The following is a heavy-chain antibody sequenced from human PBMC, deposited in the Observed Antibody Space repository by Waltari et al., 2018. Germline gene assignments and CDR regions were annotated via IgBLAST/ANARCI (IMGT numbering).Heavy chain of an antibody. CDR1: GFTFSSSG. CDR3: ASCTGGNCYYYGFDV. J-gene: IGHJ6*02. Sequence: QVQLVESGGGVVQPGRSLRLSCAASGFTFSSSGMHWVRRTPGRGRGWVVVISSDGCRKYYADSVKGRFSISRDNSKNSLSLEMNSLRPEDTAVYYCASCTGGNCYYYGFDVWGQGTTVTVSS. V-gene: IGHV3-30*03. CDR2: ISSDGCRK. D-gene: IGHD2-8*02.